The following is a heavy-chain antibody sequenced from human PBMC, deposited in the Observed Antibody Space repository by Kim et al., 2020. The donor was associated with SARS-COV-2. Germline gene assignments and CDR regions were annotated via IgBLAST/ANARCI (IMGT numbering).Heavy chain of an antibody. CDR2: IYPGDSET. Sequence: GESLKISCKGSGYSFTNYWIGWVRQMPGKGLEWMAIIYPGDSETRYSPSFRGQVTISADKSITTAYLQWSSLKASDTAMYYCARRRYSGNFAWYFDLWGRGTLVTVSS. CDR3: ARRRYSGNFAWYFDL. CDR1: GYSFTNYW. D-gene: IGHD1-26*01. V-gene: IGHV5-51*01. J-gene: IGHJ2*01.